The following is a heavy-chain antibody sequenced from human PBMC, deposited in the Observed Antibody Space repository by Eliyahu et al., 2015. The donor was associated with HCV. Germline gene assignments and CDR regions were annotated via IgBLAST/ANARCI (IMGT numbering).Heavy chain of an antibody. CDR3: ATRPYNSSPGDWFDP. CDR2: INHSGST. D-gene: IGHD6-13*01. J-gene: IGHJ5*02. CDR1: GGSFSGYY. Sequence: QVQLQQWGAGLLKPSETLSLTCAVYGGSFSGYYWSWXRQPPGKGLEWIGEINHSGSTNYNPPLKSRVTISVDTSKNQFSLRLSSVTAADTAVYYCATRPYNSSPGDWFDPWGQGTLVTVSS. V-gene: IGHV4-34*01.